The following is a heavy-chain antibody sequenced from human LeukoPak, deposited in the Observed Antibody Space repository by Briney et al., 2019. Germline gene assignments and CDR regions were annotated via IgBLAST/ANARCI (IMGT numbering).Heavy chain of an antibody. V-gene: IGHV3-66*01. CDR1: GFTVSNNY. CDR2: IYSGGST. CDR3: ARGSYSSSWHN. D-gene: IGHD6-13*01. Sequence: GGSLRLSCAPSGFTVSNNYMSWVRQAPGNGLEWVSVIYSGGSTYYADSVKGRFTISRDNSKNTLYCQMNRLRAEDTAVYYCARGSYSSSWHNWGQGTLVTVSS. J-gene: IGHJ4*02.